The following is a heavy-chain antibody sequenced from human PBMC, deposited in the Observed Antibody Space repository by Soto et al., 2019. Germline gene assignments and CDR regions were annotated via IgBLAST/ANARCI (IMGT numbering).Heavy chain of an antibody. CDR1: GYTFITYG. D-gene: IGHD3-22*01. Sequence: QVQLVQSGAEVKKPGASVKVSCKASGYTFITYGVSWVRQAPGQGLDWLGWISTYNGNTRYAERLQGRVTMTTDTTKNTAYMELRHLRSDDTAVYYCARGPTDYYDNSANYFLDYWGQGTLVTVSS. J-gene: IGHJ4*02. CDR3: ARGPTDYYDNSANYFLDY. V-gene: IGHV1-18*01. CDR2: ISTYNGNT.